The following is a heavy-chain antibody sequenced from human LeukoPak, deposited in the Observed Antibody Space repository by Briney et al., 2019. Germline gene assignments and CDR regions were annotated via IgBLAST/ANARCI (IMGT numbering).Heavy chain of an antibody. Sequence: ASVKVSCKASGYTFTDFHMHWVRQAPGQRPEWMGWIDPNSGGTNYAQKFQGRVTMTRDMSITTAYMEASRLRFDDTAVYYCARDQVAGSWSSDVFDIWGQGTMVTVSS. V-gene: IGHV1-2*02. CDR2: IDPNSGGT. CDR3: ARDQVAGSWSSDVFDI. D-gene: IGHD6-13*01. J-gene: IGHJ3*02. CDR1: GYTFTDFH.